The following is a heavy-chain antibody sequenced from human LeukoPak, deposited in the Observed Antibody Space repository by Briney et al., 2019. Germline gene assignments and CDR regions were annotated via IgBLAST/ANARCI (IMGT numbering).Heavy chain of an antibody. D-gene: IGHD3-22*01. Sequence: GGSLRLSCTASGFTFSSYSMNWVRQAPGKGLEWVSSISSSSSYIYYADSVKGRFTISRDNTKNSLYLQMNSLRAEDTAVYYCARDLVQFSGSPGGYWGQGTLVTVSS. CDR3: ARDLVQFSGSPGGY. CDR1: GFTFSSYS. CDR2: ISSSSSYI. V-gene: IGHV3-21*01. J-gene: IGHJ4*02.